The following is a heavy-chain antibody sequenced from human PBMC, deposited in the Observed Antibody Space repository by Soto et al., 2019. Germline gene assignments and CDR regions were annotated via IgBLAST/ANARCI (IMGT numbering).Heavy chain of an antibody. V-gene: IGHV3-23*01. Sequence: EVQLLESGGGLVQPGGSLRLSCAASGFTFSSYAMNWVRQAPGKGLEWVSVISGSGDSTYYADSVKGRFTISRDNSKNTLYLQMNSLRAEDTAVYYCARRSSSWYFDCWGKGTLVTVSS. CDR1: GFTFSSYA. J-gene: IGHJ4*02. CDR2: ISGSGDST. CDR3: ARRSSSWYFDC. D-gene: IGHD6-13*01.